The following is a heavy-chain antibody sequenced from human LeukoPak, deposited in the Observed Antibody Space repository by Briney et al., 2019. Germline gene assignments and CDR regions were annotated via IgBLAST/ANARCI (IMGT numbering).Heavy chain of an antibody. J-gene: IGHJ4*02. CDR2: ISYDGSNK. CDR3: ARDGPYYDY. V-gene: IGHV3-30-3*01. Sequence: GRSLRLSCAASGFTFSSYAMHWVRQAPGKGLEWVAVISYDGSNKYYADSVKGRFTISRDNSKNTLYLQMNSLRAEDTAVYYCARDGPYYDYWGQGTLVTVSS. CDR1: GFTFSSYA.